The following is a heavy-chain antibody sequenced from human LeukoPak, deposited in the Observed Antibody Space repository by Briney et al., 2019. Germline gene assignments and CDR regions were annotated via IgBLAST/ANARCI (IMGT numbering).Heavy chain of an antibody. Sequence: SQTLSLTCALSGVSFSSNSVAWDWNRPSPSRGLEWLGRTYYRCKWYNDYAVSVKSRITITPDTSKNQFSLQLNSVTPEDTAVYYCARGVGQNWFDPWGQGTLVTVSS. CDR1: GVSFSSNSVA. D-gene: IGHD1-26*01. J-gene: IGHJ5*02. CDR3: ARGVGQNWFDP. V-gene: IGHV6-1*01. CDR2: TYYRCKWYN.